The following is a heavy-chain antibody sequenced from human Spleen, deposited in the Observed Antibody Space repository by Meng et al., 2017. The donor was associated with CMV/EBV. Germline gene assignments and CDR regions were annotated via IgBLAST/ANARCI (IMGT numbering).Heavy chain of an antibody. Sequence: GESLKISCAASGFTVSSNYMSWVRQAPGKGLEWVSVIYSGGSTYYADSVKGRFTISRDNSKNTLYLQMNSLRAEDTAVYYCAREKGYSYGYYFVYWGQGTLVTVSS. CDR1: GFTVSSNY. CDR3: AREKGYSYGYYFVY. V-gene: IGHV3-53*01. CDR2: IYSGGST. D-gene: IGHD5-18*01. J-gene: IGHJ4*02.